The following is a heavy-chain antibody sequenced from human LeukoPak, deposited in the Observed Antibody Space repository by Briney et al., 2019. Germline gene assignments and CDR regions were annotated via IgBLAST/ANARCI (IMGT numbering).Heavy chain of an antibody. J-gene: IGHJ3*02. V-gene: IGHV1-46*01. CDR3: ARFITFSSEPPAFDI. D-gene: IGHD6-19*01. CDR1: RYTSTMYY. Sequence: ASVKVSCKASRYTSTMYYMHWVRQAPGQGLEWMGIFNPSGGSTSYAQKFQGRVTMTRDTSTSTVYMELSSLRSEDTAVYYCARFITFSSEPPAFDIWGQGTMVTVSS. CDR2: FNPSGGST.